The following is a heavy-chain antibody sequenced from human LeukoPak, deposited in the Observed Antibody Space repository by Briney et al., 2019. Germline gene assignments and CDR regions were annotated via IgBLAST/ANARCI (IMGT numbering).Heavy chain of an antibody. CDR2: IYSGGST. Sequence: GGSLRLSCAASGFTVSSNYMNWVRQAPGKGLEWVSIIYSGGSTYYADAVKGRFTISRDNSKNTLYLQMNSLTAEDTAVYYCARWDSSGYHKYYFDYWGQGTLVTVSS. J-gene: IGHJ4*02. CDR3: ARWDSSGYHKYYFDY. V-gene: IGHV3-53*01. CDR1: GFTVSSNY. D-gene: IGHD3-22*01.